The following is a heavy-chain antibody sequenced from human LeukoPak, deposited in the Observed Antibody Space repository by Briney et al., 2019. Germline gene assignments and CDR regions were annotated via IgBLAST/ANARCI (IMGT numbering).Heavy chain of an antibody. CDR3: AKDLSSGGDAEVDY. CDR1: GFTFSSYA. J-gene: IGHJ4*02. CDR2: ISGSGGST. V-gene: IGHV3-23*01. D-gene: IGHD2-21*02. Sequence: PGGSLRLSCAASGFTFSSYAMSWVRQAPGKGLEWVSAISGSGGSTYYADSVKGRFTISRDNSKNTLYLQMNSLRAEDTAVYYCAKDLSSGGDAEVDYWGQGTLVTVSS.